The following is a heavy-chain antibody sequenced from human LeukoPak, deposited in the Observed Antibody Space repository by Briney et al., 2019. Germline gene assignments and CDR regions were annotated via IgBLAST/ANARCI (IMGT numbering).Heavy chain of an antibody. V-gene: IGHV1-69*01. Sequence: SVKVSCKASGGTFSIYAISWVRPAPGQGLEWMGGIIPIFGTANYAQKFQGRVTITADESTSTAYMELSSLRSEDTAVYYCARDGSWYYFDYWGQGTLVTVSS. CDR1: GGTFSIYA. D-gene: IGHD6-13*01. CDR3: ARDGSWYYFDY. CDR2: IIPIFGTA. J-gene: IGHJ4*02.